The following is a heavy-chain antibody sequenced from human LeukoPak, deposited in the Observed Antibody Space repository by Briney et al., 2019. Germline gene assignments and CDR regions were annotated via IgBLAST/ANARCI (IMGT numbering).Heavy chain of an antibody. Sequence: ASVKVSCKTSGYTFTSYDISWVRQAPGQGPEWLGWINTNTGNTHYAKSLQDRVTLTTDTSTSTAYMELRSLESDDTAVYYCARGVSGVTPPWGQGTLVIVSS. CDR2: INTNTGNT. CDR3: ARGVSGVTPP. J-gene: IGHJ5*02. V-gene: IGHV1-18*01. CDR1: GYTFTSYD. D-gene: IGHD4-23*01.